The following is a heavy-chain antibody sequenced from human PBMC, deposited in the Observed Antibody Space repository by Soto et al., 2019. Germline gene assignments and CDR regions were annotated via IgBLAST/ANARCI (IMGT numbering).Heavy chain of an antibody. Sequence: PGGSLRLSCAASGFTFSDYYMSWIRQAPGKGLEWVSYISSSGSTIYYADSVKGRFTISRDNAKNSLYLQMNSLRAEDTAVYYCARDAPYYYGSGSYRGYDYWGQGTLVTVSS. J-gene: IGHJ4*02. V-gene: IGHV3-11*01. CDR1: GFTFSDYY. CDR2: ISSSGSTI. D-gene: IGHD3-10*01. CDR3: ARDAPYYYGSGSYRGYDY.